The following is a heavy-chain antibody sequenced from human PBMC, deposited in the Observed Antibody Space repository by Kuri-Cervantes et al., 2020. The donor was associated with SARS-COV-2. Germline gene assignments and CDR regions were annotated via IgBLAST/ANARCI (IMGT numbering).Heavy chain of an antibody. CDR3: ARVDPRTDAYNHYYYGMDV. CDR2: IRSSSSII. V-gene: IGHV3-48*01. D-gene: IGHD5-24*01. Sequence: GESLKISCAASGFTFSSYDMNWVRQAPGKGLGWVSYIRSSSSIIYYADSVKGRFTVSRDNVKNSLYLQMNSLRAEDTAVYFCARVDPRTDAYNHYYYGMDVWGQGTTVTVSS. CDR1: GFTFSSYD. J-gene: IGHJ6*02.